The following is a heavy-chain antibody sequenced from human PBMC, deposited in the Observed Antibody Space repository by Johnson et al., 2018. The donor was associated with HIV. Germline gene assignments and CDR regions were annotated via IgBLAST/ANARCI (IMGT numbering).Heavy chain of an antibody. J-gene: IGHJ3*02. D-gene: IGHD1-14*01. Sequence: MLLVESGGGVVQPGGSLRLSCAASGFTFSSYDMHWVRQATRKGLEWVSAICTAGDTYYPGSVKGRFTISRDNAKNTLYLQMNSLRAEDTAVYYCAKGGSLTQDAPFDIWGQGTMVTVSS. V-gene: IGHV3-13*01. CDR3: AKGGSLTQDAPFDI. CDR1: GFTFSSYD. CDR2: ICTAGDT.